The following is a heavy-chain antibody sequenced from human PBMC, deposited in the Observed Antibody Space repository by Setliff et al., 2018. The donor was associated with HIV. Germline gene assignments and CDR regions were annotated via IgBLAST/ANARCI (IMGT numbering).Heavy chain of an antibody. CDR3: ARVEDYYDSSSYYPPDAFDI. D-gene: IGHD3-22*01. CDR2: IIPIFGTA. J-gene: IGHJ3*02. Sequence: GASVKVSCKASGGTFSSYAISWVRQAPRQGLEWMGGIIPIFGTANYAQKFQGRVTITADESTSTAYMELSSLRSEDTAVYYCARVEDYYDSSSYYPPDAFDIWGQGTMVT. CDR1: GGTFSSYA. V-gene: IGHV1-69*13.